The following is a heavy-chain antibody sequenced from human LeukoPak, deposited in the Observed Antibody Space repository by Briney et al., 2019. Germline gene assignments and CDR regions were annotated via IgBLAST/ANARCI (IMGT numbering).Heavy chain of an antibody. Sequence: GGSLRLSCAASGFTFSSYAMSWVRQAPGKGLEWVSYISSSGNTIYYTDSVKGRFTISRDSAQNSLYLQMNSLRAEDTAVYYCARYSSSWHYYFDYWGQGTLVTVSS. CDR3: ARYSSSWHYYFDY. CDR2: ISSSGNTI. D-gene: IGHD6-13*01. CDR1: GFTFSSYA. J-gene: IGHJ4*02. V-gene: IGHV3-48*03.